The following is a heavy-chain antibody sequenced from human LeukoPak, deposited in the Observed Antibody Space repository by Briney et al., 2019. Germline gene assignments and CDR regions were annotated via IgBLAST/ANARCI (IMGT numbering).Heavy chain of an antibody. CDR2: IRYDGGNK. D-gene: IGHD4-11*01. V-gene: IGHV3-30*02. CDR3: AKDDPNDYKPWIY. J-gene: IGHJ4*02. Sequence: PGGSLRLSCAASGFTFNTYGMNWVRQAPGKGLEWVAYIRYDGGNKNYADSVKGRFTISRDNSKNTLYLQVNSLRADDTAVYYCAKDDPNDYKPWIYWGQGTLVIVSS. CDR1: GFTFNTYG.